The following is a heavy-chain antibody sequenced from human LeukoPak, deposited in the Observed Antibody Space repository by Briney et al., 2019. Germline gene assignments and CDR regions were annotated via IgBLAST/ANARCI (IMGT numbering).Heavy chain of an antibody. V-gene: IGHV3-21*01. D-gene: IGHD3-22*01. CDR1: GFTFSSYS. J-gene: IGHJ6*02. Sequence: GGSLRLSCAASGFTFSSYSMNWVRQAPGKGLEWVSSISSSSSYIYYADSVKGRFTISRDNDKNSLYLQMNSLRAEDTAVYYCARDPSGYLTGYYYYYGMDVWGQGTTVTVSS. CDR2: ISSSSSYI. CDR3: ARDPSGYLTGYYYYYGMDV.